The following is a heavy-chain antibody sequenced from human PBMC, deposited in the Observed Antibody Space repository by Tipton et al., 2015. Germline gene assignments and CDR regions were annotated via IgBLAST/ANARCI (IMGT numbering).Heavy chain of an antibody. Sequence: LRLSCTVSSDSINKYYWSWIRQPPGKELEWIGYIQYSGGTNYNPSLESRVTISVDTSKTQFSLKMRSVTATDTAVYYCARARGRHGGLFDSWGQGTLVTVSS. CDR3: ARARGRHGGLFDS. J-gene: IGHJ4*02. V-gene: IGHV4-59*01. CDR2: IQYSGGT. D-gene: IGHD4-23*01. CDR1: SDSINKYY.